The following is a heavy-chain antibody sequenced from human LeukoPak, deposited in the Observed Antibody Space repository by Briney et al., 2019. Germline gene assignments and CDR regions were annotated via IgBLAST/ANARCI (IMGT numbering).Heavy chain of an antibody. J-gene: IGHJ3*02. Sequence: ASVKVSCKASGYTFTGYYIHWVRQVPGQGPEWMGWINPNSGGTNYAQKFQGRVTMTRDTSISTAYMELSRLRSDDTAVYYCARDSPDLDDAFDIWGQGTMVTVSS. CDR3: ARDSPDLDDAFDI. CDR2: INPNSGGT. D-gene: IGHD1-14*01. CDR1: GYTFTGYY. V-gene: IGHV1-2*02.